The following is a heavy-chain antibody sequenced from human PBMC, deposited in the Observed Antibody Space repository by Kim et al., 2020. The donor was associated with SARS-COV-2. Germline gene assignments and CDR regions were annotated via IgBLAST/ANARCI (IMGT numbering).Heavy chain of an antibody. Sequence: ASVKVSCKASGYSFDRYGISWVRQAPGQGLELMGWISAYNGHTKYAQKFEDRVTFTTDTSTSTAFMELRSLTSDDTAVYYCAKEPPVILLMTYGVGGELDYWGQGTLVTVSS. CDR3: AKEPPVILLMTYGVGGELDY. J-gene: IGHJ4*02. D-gene: IGHD2-8*01. CDR1: GYSFDRYG. V-gene: IGHV1-18*01. CDR2: ISAYNGHT.